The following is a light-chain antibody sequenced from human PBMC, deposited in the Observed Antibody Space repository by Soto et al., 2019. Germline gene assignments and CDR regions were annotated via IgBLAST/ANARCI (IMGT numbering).Light chain of an antibody. V-gene: IGKV1-9*01. CDR2: TAS. CDR1: QGISNY. Sequence: DIQLSQSPSFLSASVGDRVTITCRASQGISNYLAWYQRKPGKAPKLLISTASILQNGVPSRFSGSGSGTEFTLTISSLQPEDFATYYCQQLTSYPITFGQGTRLEIK. J-gene: IGKJ5*01. CDR3: QQLTSYPIT.